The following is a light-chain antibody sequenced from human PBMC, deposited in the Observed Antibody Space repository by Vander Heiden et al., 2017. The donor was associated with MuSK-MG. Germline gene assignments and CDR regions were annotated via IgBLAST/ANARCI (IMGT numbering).Light chain of an antibody. CDR2: NVN. V-gene: IGLV2-18*02. CDR3: CSYTSSATEV. J-gene: IGLJ3*02. CDR1: SRDVGSYTY. Sequence: QSALIPPPSVSGPPGHLVTISCTGTSRDVGSYTYVSWYQQHPGTVPIPMNYNVNTQPSGVPDRFSGAKSGNTASMTISGLQAEDEADDQCCSYTSSATEVFGGGTKLTVL.